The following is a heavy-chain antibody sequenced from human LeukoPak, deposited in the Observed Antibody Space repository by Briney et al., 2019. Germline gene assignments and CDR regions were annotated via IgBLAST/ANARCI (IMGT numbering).Heavy chain of an antibody. CDR2: IIPIFGTA. Sequence: SAKVSCKASGGTFSSYAISWVRQAPGQGLEWMGGIIPIFGTANYAQKFQGRVTITTDESTSTAYMELSSLRSEDTAVYYCARGGSSSSFHYYYYYMDVWGKGTTVTVSS. D-gene: IGHD6-6*01. CDR1: GGTFSSYA. J-gene: IGHJ6*03. CDR3: ARGGSSSSFHYYYYYMDV. V-gene: IGHV1-69*05.